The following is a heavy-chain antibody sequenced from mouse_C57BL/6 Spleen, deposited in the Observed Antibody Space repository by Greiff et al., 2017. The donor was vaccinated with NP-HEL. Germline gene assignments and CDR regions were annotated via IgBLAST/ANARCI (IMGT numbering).Heavy chain of an antibody. D-gene: IGHD2-4*01. Sequence: EVKVEESGGGLVQPGGSMKLSCVASGFTFSNYWMNWVRQSPEKGLEWVAQIRLKSDNYATHYAESVKGRFTISRDDSKSSVYLQMNNLRAEDTGIYYCTKKFYYDYGYYYAMDYWGQGTSVTVSS. V-gene: IGHV6-3*01. CDR1: GFTFSNYW. J-gene: IGHJ4*01. CDR2: IRLKSDNYAT. CDR3: TKKFYYDYGYYYAMDY.